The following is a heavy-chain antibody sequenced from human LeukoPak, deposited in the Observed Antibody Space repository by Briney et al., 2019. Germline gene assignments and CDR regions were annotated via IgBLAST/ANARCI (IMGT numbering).Heavy chain of an antibody. V-gene: IGHV3-7*01. J-gene: IGHJ5*02. CDR3: ARAVQWLVHDWFDP. Sequence: GGSLRLSCAASGFTFGSYWMSWVRQAPGKGLEWVANIKQDGSEKCYVDSVKGRFTISRDNAKNSLYLQMNSLRAEDTAVYYCARAVQWLVHDWFDPWGQGTLVTVSS. D-gene: IGHD6-19*01. CDR1: GFTFGSYW. CDR2: IKQDGSEK.